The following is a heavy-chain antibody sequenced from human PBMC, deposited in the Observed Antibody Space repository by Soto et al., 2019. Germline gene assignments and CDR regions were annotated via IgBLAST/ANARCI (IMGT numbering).Heavy chain of an antibody. Sequence: SETLSLTCTFSGGSISSYYWSWIRQPPGKGLEWIGYIYYSGSTNYDPSLKSRVTISVDTSKNQFSLKLSSVTAADTAVYYCARLRLHIGVDYWGQGTLVTVS. CDR3: ARLRLHIGVDY. CDR2: IYYSGST. CDR1: GGSISSYY. D-gene: IGHD2-21*01. V-gene: IGHV4-59*01. J-gene: IGHJ4*02.